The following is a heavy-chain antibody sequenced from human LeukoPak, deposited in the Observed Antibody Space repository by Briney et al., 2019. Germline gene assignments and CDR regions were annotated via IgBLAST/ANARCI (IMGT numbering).Heavy chain of an antibody. D-gene: IGHD3-10*01. CDR2: ISGSGGST. Sequence: GGSVRLSCAASGFTFSTYAMSWVRQAPGKGLEWVSAISGSGGSTYYADSVKGRFTISRDNSKNTLYLQMNSLRAEDTAVYYCAKDRLYTYYGSGSFIWGQGTMVTVSS. V-gene: IGHV3-23*01. CDR1: GFTFSTYA. J-gene: IGHJ3*02. CDR3: AKDRLYTYYGSGSFI.